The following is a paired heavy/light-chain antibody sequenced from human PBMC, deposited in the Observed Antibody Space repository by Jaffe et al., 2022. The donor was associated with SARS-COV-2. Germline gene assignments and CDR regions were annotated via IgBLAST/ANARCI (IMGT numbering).Heavy chain of an antibody. D-gene: IGHD5-12*01. Sequence: EVQLVESGGGLVKPGGSLRLSCAASGFTNAWMSWVRQAPGKGLEWVGRIKSKTDGGTTDYAAPVKGRFTISRDDSKNTLYLQMNSLKTEDTAVYYCTTCYDYCYYYYYMDVWGKGTTVTVSS. CDR2: IKSKTDGGTT. J-gene: IGHJ6*03. CDR1: GFTNAW. V-gene: IGHV3-15*01. CDR3: TTCYDYCYYYYYMDV.
Light chain of an antibody. J-gene: IGLJ2*01. V-gene: IGLV2-14*01. CDR3: SSYTSSSTL. CDR2: DVS. CDR1: SSDVGGYNY. Sequence: QSALTQPASVSGSPGQSITISCTGTSSDVGGYNYVSWYQQHPGKAPKLMIYDVSNRPSGVSNRFSGSKSGNTASLTISGLQTEDEADYYCSSYTSSSTLFGGGTKLTVL.